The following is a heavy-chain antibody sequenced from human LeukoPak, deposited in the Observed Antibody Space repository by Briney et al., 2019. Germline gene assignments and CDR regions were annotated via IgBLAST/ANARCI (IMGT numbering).Heavy chain of an antibody. Sequence: GASVKVSCKASGGTFSSYAISWVRQAPGQGLEWMGWMNPNSGNTGYAQKFQGRVTMTRNTSISTAYMELSSLRSEDTAVYYCARGEVNTYSSSSFDYWGQGTLVTVSS. V-gene: IGHV1-8*02. J-gene: IGHJ4*02. D-gene: IGHD6-13*01. CDR1: GGTFSSYA. CDR3: ARGEVNTYSSSSFDY. CDR2: MNPNSGNT.